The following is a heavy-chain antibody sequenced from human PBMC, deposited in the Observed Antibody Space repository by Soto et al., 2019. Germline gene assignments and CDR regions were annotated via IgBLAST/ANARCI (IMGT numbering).Heavy chain of an antibody. CDR2: INPSNEIT. V-gene: IGHV1-2*02. D-gene: IGHD1-26*01. CDR3: MGGGWGDSPIDY. Sequence: GASVKVSCKTSGYTFSAYYVHWARRAPGRGFQWLGWINPSNEITTFSEFFQGRITMTRNTSTNTVHMELNMLTSDDLAVYYGMGGGWGDSPIDYWGQGTQVTVSS. CDR1: GYTFSAYY. J-gene: IGHJ4*02.